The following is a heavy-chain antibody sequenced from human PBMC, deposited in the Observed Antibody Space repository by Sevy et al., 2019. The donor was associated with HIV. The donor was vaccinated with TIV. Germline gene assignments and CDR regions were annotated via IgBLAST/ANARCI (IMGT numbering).Heavy chain of an antibody. CDR1: GFTVSSNY. CDR3: AREFAAAGTFYYYYMDV. D-gene: IGHD6-13*01. J-gene: IGHJ6*03. CDR2: IYGGGST. Sequence: GGSLRLSCAASGFTVSSNYMSWVRQAPGKGLEWVSVIYGGGSTYYADSVKGRFTISRDNSKNTLYLQMNSLRAEDTAVYYCAREFAAAGTFYYYYMDVWGKGTTVTVSS. V-gene: IGHV3-53*01.